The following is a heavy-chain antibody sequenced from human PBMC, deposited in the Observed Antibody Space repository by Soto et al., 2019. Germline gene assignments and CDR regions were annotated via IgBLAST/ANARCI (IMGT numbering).Heavy chain of an antibody. CDR2: IIPIFGTA. D-gene: IGHD6-19*01. CDR3: ARDRSGGWEPYYYYGMDV. J-gene: IGHJ6*02. V-gene: IGHV1-69*13. CDR1: VGTFSSYA. Sequence: SVKVSCKASVGTFSSYAISWVRQAPGQGLEWMGGIIPIFGTANYAQKFQGRVTITADESTSTAYMELSSLRSEDTAVYYCARDRSGGWEPYYYYGMDVWGQGTTVTVSS.